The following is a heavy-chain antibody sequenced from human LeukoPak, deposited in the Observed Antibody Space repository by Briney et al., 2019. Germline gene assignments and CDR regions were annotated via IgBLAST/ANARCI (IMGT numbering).Heavy chain of an antibody. CDR1: GGTFSSYA. Sequence: ASVKVSCKASGGTFSSYAISWVRQAPGRGLEWMGRINPNSGGTNYAQKFQGRVTMTRDTSISTAYMELSRLRSDDTAVYYCAISPVWGSYRIFGLDYWGQGTLVTVSS. J-gene: IGHJ4*02. D-gene: IGHD3-16*02. CDR2: INPNSGGT. CDR3: AISPVWGSYRIFGLDY. V-gene: IGHV1-2*06.